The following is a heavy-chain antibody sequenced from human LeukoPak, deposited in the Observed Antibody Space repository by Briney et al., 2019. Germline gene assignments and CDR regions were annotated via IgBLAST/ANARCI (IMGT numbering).Heavy chain of an antibody. V-gene: IGHV3-23*01. CDR2: ISGSGSTT. J-gene: IGHJ4*02. D-gene: IGHD6-13*01. Sequence: GGSLRLSRAASGFTFSSYAMSWVRQAPGKGLEWISTISGSGSTTYYGDSVKGRFTISRDSSKNTLDLQMNSLRAEDTAVYYCAKKGSRTIATGGFDCWGQGTLVIVSS. CDR3: AKKGSRTIATGGFDC. CDR1: GFTFSSYA.